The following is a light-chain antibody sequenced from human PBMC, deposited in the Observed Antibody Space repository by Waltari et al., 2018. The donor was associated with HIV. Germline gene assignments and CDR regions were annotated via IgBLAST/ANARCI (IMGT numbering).Light chain of an antibody. CDR1: RPHIGSNY. V-gene: IGLV1-47*01. CDR2: RND. Sequence: SVLTQPPSASGTPGQRVTISCSGSRPHIGSNYVCWYQQVPGTAPKLLLYRNDQRPSGVPDRFSGSTSGTSASLAISGLRPEDEADYYCATWDDSLSGVLFGGGTKLTVL. CDR3: ATWDDSLSGVL. J-gene: IGLJ2*01.